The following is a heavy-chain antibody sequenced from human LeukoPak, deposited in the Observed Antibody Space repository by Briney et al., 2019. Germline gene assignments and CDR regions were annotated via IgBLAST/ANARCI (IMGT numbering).Heavy chain of an antibody. CDR2: IYYSGST. CDR1: GGSISSYY. CDR3: ASGDDAFDI. J-gene: IGHJ3*02. Sequence: TSETLSLTCTVSGGSISSYYWSWIRQPPGKGLEGGGYIYYSGSTNYNPSLKSRVTISVDTSKNQFSLKLSSVTAADTAVYYCASGDDAFDIWGQGTMVTVSS. V-gene: IGHV4-59*01.